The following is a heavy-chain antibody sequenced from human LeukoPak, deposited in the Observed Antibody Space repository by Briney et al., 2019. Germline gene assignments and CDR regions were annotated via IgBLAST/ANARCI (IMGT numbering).Heavy chain of an antibody. V-gene: IGHV3-23*01. Sequence: GGSLRLSCAPSGFIFSRYAMNWVRQAPGKGLEWVSIISNSGDSTIYADSVKGRFTISRDNSKNSLYLQMNSLRAEDTAVYYCARLRITGNWFDPWGQGTLVTVSS. J-gene: IGHJ5*02. D-gene: IGHD1-20*01. CDR2: ISNSGDST. CDR3: ARLRITGNWFDP. CDR1: GFIFSRYA.